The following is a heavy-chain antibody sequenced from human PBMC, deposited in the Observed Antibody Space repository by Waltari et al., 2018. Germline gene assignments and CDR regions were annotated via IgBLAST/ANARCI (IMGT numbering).Heavy chain of an antibody. V-gene: IGHV3-23*01. Sequence: GGGLVQPGGSLRLSCAASGFTSFNYFISWVRQAPGKGLEWISASSDGGVYTYYADSVEGRFTISRDSSKNTIYLQMNSLRVEDTALYYCAKGFEDLLPFDHWGQGTQVTVSS. CDR3: AKGFEDLLPFDH. J-gene: IGHJ4*02. D-gene: IGHD2-21*01. CDR2: SSDGGVYT. CDR1: GFTSFNYF.